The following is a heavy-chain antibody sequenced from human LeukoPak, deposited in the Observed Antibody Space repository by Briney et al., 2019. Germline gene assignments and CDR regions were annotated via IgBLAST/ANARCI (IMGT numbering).Heavy chain of an antibody. V-gene: IGHV4-59*08. J-gene: IGHJ6*02. CDR2: IYYSGST. D-gene: IGHD2-15*01. CDR1: GGSISGYY. CDR3: ARYGDGYCSGGGCYSSYSYYGLDV. Sequence: SETLSLTCTVSGGSISGYYWSWIRQPPGKGLEWIGYIYYSGSTNYNPSLESRVTISVDTSKKQFSLKLSSVTAADTAVYYCARYGDGYCSGGGCYSSYSYYGLDVWGRGTTLTVSS.